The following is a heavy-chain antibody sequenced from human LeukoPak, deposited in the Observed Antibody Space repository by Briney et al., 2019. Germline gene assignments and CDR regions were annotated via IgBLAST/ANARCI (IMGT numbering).Heavy chain of an antibody. Sequence: SGGSLRLSCAASGFTFSSYWMNWARQAPGKGLEWVASMNHNGNVNYYVDSVKGRFTISRDNAKNSLYLQMSNLRAEDTAVYFCARGGGLDVWGQGATVTVSS. CDR3: ARGGGLDV. V-gene: IGHV3-7*03. CDR2: MNHNGNVN. J-gene: IGHJ6*02. D-gene: IGHD3-16*01. CDR1: GFTFSSYW.